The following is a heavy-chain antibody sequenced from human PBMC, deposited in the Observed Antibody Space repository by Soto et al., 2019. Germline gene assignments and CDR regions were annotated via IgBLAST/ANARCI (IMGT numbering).Heavy chain of an antibody. D-gene: IGHD4-17*01. J-gene: IGHJ4*02. V-gene: IGHV3-23*01. Sequence: EVQLLESGGGLVQPGGALRLSCVASGFTFSSYAINWVRQAPGKGLEWVSGISSSGLTTYYADSVKGRFTISRDNSKNTLYLHMNSLRVEDTAIYYCATHLATVTTRWFLFDHWGQGTLVTVSS. CDR2: ISSSGLTT. CDR1: GFTFSSYA. CDR3: ATHLATVTTRWFLFDH.